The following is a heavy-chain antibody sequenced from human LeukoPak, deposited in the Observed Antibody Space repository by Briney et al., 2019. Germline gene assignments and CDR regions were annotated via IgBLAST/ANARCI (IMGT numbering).Heavy chain of an antibody. V-gene: IGHV4-4*07. CDR1: GGSISSYY. Sequence: SETLSLTCTVSGGSISSYYWSWIRQPPGKGLEWIGRIYTSGSTNYNPSLKGRVTMSVDTSKNQFSLKLSSVTAADTAVYYCARGFGSGGYYDYWGQGTLVTVSS. J-gene: IGHJ4*02. CDR3: ARGFGSGGYYDY. D-gene: IGHD3-22*01. CDR2: IYTSGST.